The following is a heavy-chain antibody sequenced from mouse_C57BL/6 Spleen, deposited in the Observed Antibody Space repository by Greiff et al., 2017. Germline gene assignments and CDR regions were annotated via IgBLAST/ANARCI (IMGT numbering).Heavy chain of an antibody. Sequence: EVKLVESGGGLVKPGGSLKLSCAASGFTFSSYTMSWVRQTPEKRLEWVATISGGGGNTYYPDSVKGRFTISRDNAKNTLYLQMSSLRSEDTALYYCARHEDYYGSSSWYFDVWGTGTTVTVSS. V-gene: IGHV5-9*01. D-gene: IGHD1-1*01. CDR2: ISGGGGNT. CDR1: GFTFSSYT. CDR3: ARHEDYYGSSSWYFDV. J-gene: IGHJ1*03.